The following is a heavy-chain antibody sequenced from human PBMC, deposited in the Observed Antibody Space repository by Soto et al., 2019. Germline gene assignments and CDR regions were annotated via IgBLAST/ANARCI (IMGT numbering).Heavy chain of an antibody. Sequence: QVQLVQSGAEVKKPGSSVKVSCKAPGGTFSTYIISWVRQAPGQGLEWMGRIIPIPDITNYALKFQGRVTMTADKSTSTAYMELSSLRSEDTAVYYCARDRITTRGDAFDLWGQGTMVTVSS. V-gene: IGHV1-69*08. CDR3: ARDRITTRGDAFDL. D-gene: IGHD3-3*01. J-gene: IGHJ3*01. CDR2: IIPIPDIT. CDR1: GGTFSTYI.